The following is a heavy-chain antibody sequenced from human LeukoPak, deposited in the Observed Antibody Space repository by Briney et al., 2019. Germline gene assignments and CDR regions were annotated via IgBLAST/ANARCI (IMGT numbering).Heavy chain of an antibody. CDR2: IYPGDSDT. J-gene: IGHJ3*02. Sequence: GESLKISCKGSGYSFTSYWIGWVRQMPGKGLEWMGIIYPGDSDTRYSPSFQGQVTISADKFISTAYLQWSSLKASDTAMYYCARTGPSGSYPDAFDIWGQGTMVTVSS. V-gene: IGHV5-51*01. CDR1: GYSFTSYW. CDR3: ARTGPSGSYPDAFDI. D-gene: IGHD3-10*01.